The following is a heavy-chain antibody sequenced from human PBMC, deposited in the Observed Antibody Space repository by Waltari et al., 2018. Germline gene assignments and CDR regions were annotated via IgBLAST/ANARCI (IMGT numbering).Heavy chain of an antibody. J-gene: IGHJ4*02. CDR3: ARDYYFDTSGYLDS. D-gene: IGHD3-22*01. Sequence: QVQLVESGGGVVQPGRSLRLSCAASGFTFSSHAMHWVRQAPGKGLEWFAVISFDGGCKHYTDSVKGRFTISRDTSKNMLYLQMSSLRAEDTAVYYCARDYYFDTSGYLDSWGQGTLVTVSS. CDR1: GFTFSSHA. V-gene: IGHV3-30*10. CDR2: ISFDGGCK.